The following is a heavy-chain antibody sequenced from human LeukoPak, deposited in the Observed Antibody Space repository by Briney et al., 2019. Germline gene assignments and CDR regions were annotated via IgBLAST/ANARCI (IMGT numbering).Heavy chain of an antibody. D-gene: IGHD3-10*01. Sequence: PGGSLRLSCAASGFTFSSYSMNWVRQAPGKGLEWVSYISSGSNTIYYADSVKGRFTISRDNAKNSLYLQMNSLRAEDTAVYYCGRYYGSGSSDYWGQGTPVTVSS. CDR3: GRYYGSGSSDY. CDR1: GFTFSSYS. CDR2: ISSGSNTI. V-gene: IGHV3-48*01. J-gene: IGHJ4*02.